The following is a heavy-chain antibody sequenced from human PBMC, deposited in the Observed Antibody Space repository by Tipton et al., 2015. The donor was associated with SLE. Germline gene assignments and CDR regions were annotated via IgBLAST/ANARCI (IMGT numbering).Heavy chain of an antibody. D-gene: IGHD6-25*01. Sequence: SLRLSCAASGFTFSDLYMSWIRQAPGKGLEWVSYISSSSSYTNYADSVKGRFTISRDNAKNSLCLQMNSLRAEDTAVYYCARGGSGTSFDYWGQGTLVTVSS. CDR1: GFTFSDLY. CDR2: ISSSSSYT. J-gene: IGHJ4*02. CDR3: ARGGSGTSFDY. V-gene: IGHV3-11*05.